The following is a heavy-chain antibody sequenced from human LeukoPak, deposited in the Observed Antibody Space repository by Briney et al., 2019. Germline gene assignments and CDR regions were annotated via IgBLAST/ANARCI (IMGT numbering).Heavy chain of an antibody. V-gene: IGHV4-59*01. D-gene: IGHD3-22*01. CDR2: IYNNGNT. Sequence: ASETLSLTCTVSGGSISSYYWSWIRQPPGKGLEWIGYIYNNGNTNYNPSLKSRVTISVDTSKNQFSLKLSSVTAADTAVYYCARVYYDSSGYNFDYWGQGTLVTVSS. J-gene: IGHJ4*02. CDR1: GGSISSYY. CDR3: ARVYYDSSGYNFDY.